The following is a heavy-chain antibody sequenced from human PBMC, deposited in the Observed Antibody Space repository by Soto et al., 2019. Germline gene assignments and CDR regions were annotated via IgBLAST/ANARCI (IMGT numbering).Heavy chain of an antibody. J-gene: IGHJ5*02. V-gene: IGHV1-69*01. CDR3: AGVGYQLLNNWFDP. D-gene: IGHD2-2*01. Sequence: QVQLVQSGAEVKKPGSSVKVSCKASGGTFSSYAISWVRQAPGQGLEWMGGITPIFGTANYAQKFQGRVTITADESTSTAYMELISLRSEDTAVYYCAGVGYQLLNNWFDPWGQGTLVTVSS. CDR1: GGTFSSYA. CDR2: ITPIFGTA.